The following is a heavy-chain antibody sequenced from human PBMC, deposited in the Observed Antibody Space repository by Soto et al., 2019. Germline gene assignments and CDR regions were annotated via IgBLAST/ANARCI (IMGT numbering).Heavy chain of an antibody. V-gene: IGHV4-39*07. CDR2: IYYSGST. J-gene: IGHJ6*02. CDR3: ARSFGDKTYYDFWSGYFHLPGMDV. D-gene: IGHD3-3*01. Sequence: TLSLTCTVSGGSISSSSYYWGWIRQPPGKGLEWIGSIYYSGSTYYNPSLKSRVTISVDTSKNQFSLKLSSVTAADTAVYYCARSFGDKTYYDFWSGYFHLPGMDVWGQGTTVTVSS. CDR1: GGSISSSSYY.